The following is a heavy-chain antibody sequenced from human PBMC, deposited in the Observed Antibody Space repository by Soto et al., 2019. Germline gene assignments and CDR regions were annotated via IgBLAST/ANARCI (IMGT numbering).Heavy chain of an antibody. CDR3: ARLVGSSSWKRGYFQH. CDR1: VGSISSSSYY. Sequence: SETLSLTCTVSVGSISSSSYYWGWIRQPPGKGLEWIGSIYYSGSTYYNPSLKSRVTISVDTSKNQFSLKLSSVTAADTAVYYCARLVGSSSWKRGYFQHWGQGTLVTVSS. CDR2: IYYSGST. V-gene: IGHV4-39*01. J-gene: IGHJ1*01. D-gene: IGHD6-13*01.